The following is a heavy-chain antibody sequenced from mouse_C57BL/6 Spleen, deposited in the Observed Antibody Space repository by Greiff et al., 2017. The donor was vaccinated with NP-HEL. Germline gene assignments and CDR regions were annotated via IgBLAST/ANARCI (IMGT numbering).Heavy chain of an antibody. CDR2: IYPSDSET. J-gene: IGHJ4*01. Sequence: VQLQQPGAELVRPGSSVKLSCKASGYTFTSYWMDWVKQRPGQGLEWIGNIYPSDSETHYNQKFKDKATLTVDKSSSTAYMQLSSLTSEDSAVYYCAREEGMSYYAMDYWGQGTSVTVSS. CDR1: GYTFTSYW. D-gene: IGHD6-1*01. V-gene: IGHV1-61*01. CDR3: AREEGMSYYAMDY.